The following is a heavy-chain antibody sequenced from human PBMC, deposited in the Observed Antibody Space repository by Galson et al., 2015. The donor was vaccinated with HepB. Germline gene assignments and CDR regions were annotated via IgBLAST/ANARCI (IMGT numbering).Heavy chain of an antibody. CDR3: ARDLRGRSSGWKPLYYFDY. CDR1: GFTFSSYA. J-gene: IGHJ4*02. Sequence: SLRLSCAASGFTFSSYAMHWVRQAPGKGLEWVAVISYDGSNKYYADSVKGRFTISRDSSKNTLYLQMNSLRAEDTAVYYCARDLRGRSSGWKPLYYFDYWGQGTLVTVSS. V-gene: IGHV3-30-3*01. D-gene: IGHD6-19*01. CDR2: ISYDGSNK.